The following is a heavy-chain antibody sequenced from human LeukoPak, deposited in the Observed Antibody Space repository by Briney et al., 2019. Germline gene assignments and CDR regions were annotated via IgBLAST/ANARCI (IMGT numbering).Heavy chain of an antibody. CDR3: ARVYVERFGKFINSYYYYYYMDV. J-gene: IGHJ6*03. V-gene: IGHV1-2*02. Sequence: ASVKVSCKASGYTFTGYYMHWVLQAPGQGLEWMGWINPNSGGTNYAQKFQGRVTMTRDTSISTAYMELSRLRSDDTAVHYCARVYVERFGKFINSYYYYYYMDVWGKGTTVTVSS. CDR1: GYTFTGYY. CDR2: INPNSGGT. D-gene: IGHD3-10*01.